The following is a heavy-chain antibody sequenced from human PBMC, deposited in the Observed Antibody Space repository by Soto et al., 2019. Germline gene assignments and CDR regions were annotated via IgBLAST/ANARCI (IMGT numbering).Heavy chain of an antibody. CDR1: GFTLDDYA. V-gene: IGHV3-9*01. CDR2: INWNSGSI. Sequence: EVQLVESWGGLVQPGRSLRLSCAASGFTLDDYAMQWVRQVPGKGLEWVSGINWNSGSIGYADSVKGRFAISRDNAKNSLHLQMNSLRAEDTAFYYCVKDESINWYSGHFRHWGQGTLVTVSS. D-gene: IGHD6-13*01. CDR3: VKDESINWYSGHFRH. J-gene: IGHJ1*01.